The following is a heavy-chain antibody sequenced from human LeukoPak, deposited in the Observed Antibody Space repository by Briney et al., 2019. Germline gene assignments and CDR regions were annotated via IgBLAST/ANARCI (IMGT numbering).Heavy chain of an antibody. V-gene: IGHV1-46*01. CDR2: INPTGGST. J-gene: IGHJ4*02. CDR1: GYTFTTYY. D-gene: IGHD6-13*01. CDR3: ALYSSTWY. Sequence: ASVKVSSKASGYTFTTYYIHWVRQAPGQGLEWMGIINPTGGSTTYAQKFQGRVTMPRATSTSTVFMEVNSLRSEDTAVYYCALYSSTWYWGQGTLVTVSS.